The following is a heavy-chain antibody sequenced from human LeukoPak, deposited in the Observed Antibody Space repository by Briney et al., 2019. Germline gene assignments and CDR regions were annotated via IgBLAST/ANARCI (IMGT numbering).Heavy chain of an antibody. CDR3: ARVGMIWARLAFDI. V-gene: IGHV1-2*02. CDR2: INPNSGGT. CDR1: GYTFTGYY. Sequence: ASVKVSCKASGYTFTGYYMHWVRQAPGQGLEWVGWINPNSGGTNYSQKFQGRVTMTRDTSISTAYMELSRLRSDDTAVYYCARVGMIWARLAFDIWGQGTMVTVSS. J-gene: IGHJ3*02. D-gene: IGHD1-26*01.